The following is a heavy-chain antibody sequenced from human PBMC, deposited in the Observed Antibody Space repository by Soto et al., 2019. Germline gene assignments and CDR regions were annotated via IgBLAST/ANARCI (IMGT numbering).Heavy chain of an antibody. CDR1: GGTFSSYA. J-gene: IGHJ4*02. Sequence: ASVKVSCKASGGTFSSYAISWVRQAPGQGLEWMGGIIPIFGTANYAQKFQGRVTITADESTSTAYMELSSLRSEDTAVYYCATQCSSGWNREGDFDYWGQGTLVTVSS. D-gene: IGHD6-19*01. CDR3: ATQCSSGWNREGDFDY. V-gene: IGHV1-69*13. CDR2: IIPIFGTA.